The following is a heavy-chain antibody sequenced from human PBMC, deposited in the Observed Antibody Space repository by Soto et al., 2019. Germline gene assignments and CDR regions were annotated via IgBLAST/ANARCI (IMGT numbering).Heavy chain of an antibody. V-gene: IGHV4-34*01. J-gene: IGHJ4*02. Sequence: PSETLSLTCAVYVGSFSDYYWTWIRQPPGKGLEWIGEINHSGTTNYNPSLKSRIIISVDTSKNQFSLNLRSVTAADTAMYYCARGGGGSTSGGTLGCWRQGTMVVAAS. CDR1: VGSFSDYY. CDR3: ARGGGGSTSGGTLGC. CDR2: INHSGTT. D-gene: IGHD2-2*01.